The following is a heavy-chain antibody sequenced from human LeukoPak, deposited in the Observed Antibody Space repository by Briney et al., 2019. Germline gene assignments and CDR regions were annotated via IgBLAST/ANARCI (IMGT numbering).Heavy chain of an antibody. D-gene: IGHD3-22*01. CDR2: VSYTGRT. CDR3: ARLLDNDIRGAPDTFDV. Sequence: SETLSLTCTVSGVSLSGHYWSWIPQPPGKRLEWIGYVSYTGRTKYNPSLQSRVTISIDTSKSQFSLKLTSVTSADTAVYCCARLLDNDIRGAPDTFDVWGQGTTVIVSS. J-gene: IGHJ3*01. CDR1: GVSLSGHY. V-gene: IGHV4-59*11.